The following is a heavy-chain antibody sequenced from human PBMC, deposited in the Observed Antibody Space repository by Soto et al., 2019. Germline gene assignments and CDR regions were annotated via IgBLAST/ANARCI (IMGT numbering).Heavy chain of an antibody. CDR1: GFTFSSYA. J-gene: IGHJ4*02. V-gene: IGHV3-23*01. CDR3: AKDNYYDSSVPAY. Sequence: GGSMRLSCAASGFTFSSYAMSWVRQAPGKGLEWVSAISGSGGSTYYADSVKGRFTISRDNSKNTLYLQMNSLRAEDTAVYYCAKDNYYDSSVPAYWGQGTLVTVSS. CDR2: ISGSGGST. D-gene: IGHD3-22*01.